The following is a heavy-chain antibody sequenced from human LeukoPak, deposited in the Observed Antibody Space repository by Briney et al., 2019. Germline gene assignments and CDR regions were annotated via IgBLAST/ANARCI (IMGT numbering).Heavy chain of an antibody. V-gene: IGHV1-69*05. CDR3: ARSTGFYTTYYMDV. D-gene: IGHD3-22*01. J-gene: IGHJ6*03. CDR1: GGTFSSYA. Sequence: ASVKVSCKASGGTFSSYAISWVRQAPGQGLEWMGGIIPIFGTANYAQKFQGRVTITTDESTSTAYMELSSLRSEDTAVYYCARSTGFYTTYYMDVWGKGTTVTVSS. CDR2: IIPIFGTA.